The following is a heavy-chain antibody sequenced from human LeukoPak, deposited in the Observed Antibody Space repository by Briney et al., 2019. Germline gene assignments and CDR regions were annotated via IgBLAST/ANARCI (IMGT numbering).Heavy chain of an antibody. CDR3: ARLKYYYDSSGYRAEYFQH. CDR2: IYYSGST. D-gene: IGHD3-22*01. CDR1: GGSISSYY. V-gene: IGHV4-59*01. Sequence: SETLSLTCTVSGGSISSYYWSWIPQPPGKGLEWIGYIYYSGSTNYNPSLKSRVTISVYTPKNQFSLKLGSVTAADTAVYYCARLKYYYDSSGYRAEYFQHWGQGTLVTVSS. J-gene: IGHJ1*01.